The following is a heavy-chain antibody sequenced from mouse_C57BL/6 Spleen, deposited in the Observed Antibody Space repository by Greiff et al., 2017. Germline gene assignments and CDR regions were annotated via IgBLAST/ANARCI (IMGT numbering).Heavy chain of an antibody. V-gene: IGHV5-12*01. Sequence: DVHLVESGGGLVQPGGSLKLSCAASGFTFSDYYMYWVRQTPEKRLEWVAYISNGGGSTYYPDTVKGRFTISRDNAKNTLYLQMSRLKSEDTAMYYCARHAITTVAYFDVWGTGTTVTVSS. CDR2: ISNGGGST. CDR1: GFTFSDYY. J-gene: IGHJ1*03. D-gene: IGHD1-1*01. CDR3: ARHAITTVAYFDV.